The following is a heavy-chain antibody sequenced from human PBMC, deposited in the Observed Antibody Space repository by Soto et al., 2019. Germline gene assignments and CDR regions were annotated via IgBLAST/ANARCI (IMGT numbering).Heavy chain of an antibody. Sequence: ASVKVSCKASGYTFTSYAMHWVRQAPGQRLEWMGWINAGNGNTKYSQKFQGRVTITRDTSASTAYMELSSLRSEDTAVYYCARTALRFLEWSVPMDVWGKGTTVTVSS. D-gene: IGHD3-3*01. J-gene: IGHJ6*03. CDR3: ARTALRFLEWSVPMDV. CDR1: GYTFTSYA. CDR2: INAGNGNT. V-gene: IGHV1-3*01.